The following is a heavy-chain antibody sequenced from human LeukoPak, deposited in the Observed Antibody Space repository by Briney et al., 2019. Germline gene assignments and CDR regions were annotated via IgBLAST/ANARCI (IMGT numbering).Heavy chain of an antibody. Sequence: SVKVSCKASGGTFSSYAISWVRQAPGQGLEWMGGIIPIFGTANYAQKFQGRVTITADESTSTAYMELSSLRSEDTAVYYCARETSYYDILTGYFYYLDYWGQGTLVTVSS. CDR2: IIPIFGTA. D-gene: IGHD3-9*01. CDR3: ARETSYYDILTGYFYYLDY. J-gene: IGHJ4*02. V-gene: IGHV1-69*01. CDR1: GGTFSSYA.